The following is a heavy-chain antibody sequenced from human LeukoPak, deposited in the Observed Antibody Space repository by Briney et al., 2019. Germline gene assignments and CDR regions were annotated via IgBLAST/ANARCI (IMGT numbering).Heavy chain of an antibody. V-gene: IGHV3-64*01. CDR3: ARDRCELRNAFDI. CDR2: ISSNGGST. CDR1: GFTFSSYA. J-gene: IGHJ3*02. Sequence: PGGSLRLSCAASGFTFSSYAMHWVRQAPGKGLEYVSAISSNGGSTYYANSVKGRFTISRDNSKNTLYLQMGSLRAEDMAVYYCARDRCELRNAFDIWGQGTMVTVSS. D-gene: IGHD1-26*01.